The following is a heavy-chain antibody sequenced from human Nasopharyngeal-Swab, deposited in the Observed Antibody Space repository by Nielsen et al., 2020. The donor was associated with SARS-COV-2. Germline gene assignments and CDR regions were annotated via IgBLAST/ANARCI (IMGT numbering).Heavy chain of an antibody. Sequence: GGSLRLSCAASGFTFNSYAMSWVRQAPWKGLEWVSVIYSGGSSTYYADSVKGRFTISRDNSKNTLYLQMNSLRAEDTAIYFCAKETRCGGDCYYVDYWGQGTLVTVSS. CDR3: AKETRCGGDCYYVDY. J-gene: IGHJ4*02. D-gene: IGHD2-21*02. CDR1: GFTFNSYA. CDR2: IYSGGSST. V-gene: IGHV3-23*03.